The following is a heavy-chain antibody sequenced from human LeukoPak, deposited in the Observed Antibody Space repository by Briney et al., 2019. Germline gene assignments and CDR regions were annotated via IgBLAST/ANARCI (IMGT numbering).Heavy chain of an antibody. CDR2: ISSSSSYV. CDR3: AREDRGATVY. J-gene: IGHJ4*02. V-gene: IGHV3-21*01. Sequence: WGSLRLSCAASGFTFSSYSMNWVRQAPGKGLEWVSSISSSSSYVYYADSVKGRFTISRDNAKNSLYLQMNSLRAEDTAVYYCAREDRGATVYWGQGTLVTVSS. D-gene: IGHD1-26*01. CDR1: GFTFSSYS.